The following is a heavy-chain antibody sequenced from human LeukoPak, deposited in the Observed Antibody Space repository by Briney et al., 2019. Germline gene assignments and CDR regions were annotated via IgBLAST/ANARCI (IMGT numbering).Heavy chain of an antibody. CDR1: GGSFSGYY. Sequence: SETLSLTCAVYGGSFSGYYWSWIRRPPGKGLEWIGEINHSGSTNYNPSLKSRVTISVDTSKNQFSLKLSSVTAADTAVYYCARGSGSRPYFDYWGQGTLVTVSS. V-gene: IGHV4-34*01. J-gene: IGHJ4*02. CDR3: ARGSGSRPYFDY. D-gene: IGHD5-12*01. CDR2: INHSGST.